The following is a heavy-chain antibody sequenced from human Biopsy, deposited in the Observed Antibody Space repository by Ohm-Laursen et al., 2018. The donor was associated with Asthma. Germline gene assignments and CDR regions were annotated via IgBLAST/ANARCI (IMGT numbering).Heavy chain of an antibody. CDR1: GGTFNTYV. D-gene: IGHD2-15*01. CDR2: INSVFGTT. CDR3: ARKAGSCISRSCYSLDF. V-gene: IGHV1-69*13. Sequence: EASVKVSCKSLGGTFNTYVIGWGRQAPGQGLEWMGGINSVFGTTTYPQKFQDRVTITAADSTSTVYMELSSLRSEDTAVYYCARKAGSCISRSCYSLDFWGQGTLVTVSS. J-gene: IGHJ4*02.